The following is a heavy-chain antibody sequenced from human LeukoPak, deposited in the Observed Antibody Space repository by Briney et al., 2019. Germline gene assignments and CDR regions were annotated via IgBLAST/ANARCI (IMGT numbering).Heavy chain of an antibody. CDR3: AKDRLITSGWDPFDY. CDR2: SSGTGVST. J-gene: IGHJ4*02. CDR1: GFTFSSYA. Sequence: GGSLRLSCAASGFTFSSYAMSWVRQAPGKGLEWVSASSGTGVSTYYADSVKGRFTISRDNSKNTLYLQMSSLRAEDTAVYYCAKDRLITSGWDPFDYWGQGTLVTVSS. D-gene: IGHD6-19*01. V-gene: IGHV3-23*01.